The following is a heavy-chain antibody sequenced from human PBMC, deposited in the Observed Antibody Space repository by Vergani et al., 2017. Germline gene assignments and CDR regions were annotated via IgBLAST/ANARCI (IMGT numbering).Heavy chain of an antibody. J-gene: IGHJ4*02. Sequence: QVQLVQSGAEVKKPGASVKVSCKASGGTFSSYAISWVRQAPGQGLEWMGRIIPILGIANYAQKFQGRVTITADKSTSTAYMELSSLRSEDTAVYYCARHLDYGGTNGDYWGQGTLVTVSS. D-gene: IGHD4-23*01. V-gene: IGHV1-69*04. CDR2: IIPILGIA. CDR1: GGTFSSYA. CDR3: ARHLDYGGTNGDY.